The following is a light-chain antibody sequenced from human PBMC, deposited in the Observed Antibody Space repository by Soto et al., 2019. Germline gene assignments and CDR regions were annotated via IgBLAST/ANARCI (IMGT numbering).Light chain of an antibody. V-gene: IGKV1-27*01. CDR2: IAS. Sequence: DIQMTRSQSSLSASVGAKVTITCRASQDISDFLVGYRQKPGKVPKLLRYIASTLQSEDPSRFSGRGSGKDFTLTISSLQPEDVATYYCQKYNSAPFTFGPGTKVHI. CDR1: QDISDF. J-gene: IGKJ3*01. CDR3: QKYNSAPFT.